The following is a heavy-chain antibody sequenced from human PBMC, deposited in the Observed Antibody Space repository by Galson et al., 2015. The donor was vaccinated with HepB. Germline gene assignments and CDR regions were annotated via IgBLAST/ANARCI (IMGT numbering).Heavy chain of an antibody. V-gene: IGHV3-66*02. D-gene: IGHD3-22*01. CDR1: GFTVSSNY. CDR3: ARGFTYYYDSSGYGPTYYFDY. CDR2: IYSGGST. J-gene: IGHJ4*02. Sequence: SLRLSCAASGFTVSSNYMSWVRQAPGKGLEWVSVIYSGGSTYYADSVKGRFTISRDNSKNTLYLQTNSLRAEDTAVYYCARGFTYYYDSSGYGPTYYFDYWGQGTLVTVSS.